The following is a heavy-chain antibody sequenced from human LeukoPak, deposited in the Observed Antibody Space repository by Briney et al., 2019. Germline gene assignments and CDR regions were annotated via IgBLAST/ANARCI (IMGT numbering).Heavy chain of an antibody. CDR2: IIPIFGTA. J-gene: IGHJ4*02. CDR1: GGTFSSYA. V-gene: IGHV1-69*05. D-gene: IGHD6-6*01. Sequence: SVKVSCKASGGTFSSYAISWVRQAPGQGLEWMGGIIPIFGTANYAQKFQGRVTITTDESTSTAYMELSSLRSEDTAVYYCARGLAALSAVFDYWGQGTLVTVSS. CDR3: ARGLAALSAVFDY.